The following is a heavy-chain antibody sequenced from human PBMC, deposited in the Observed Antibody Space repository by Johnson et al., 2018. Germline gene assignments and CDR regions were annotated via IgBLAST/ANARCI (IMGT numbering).Heavy chain of an antibody. V-gene: IGHV5-51*01. D-gene: IGHD3-10*01. CDR1: GYSFTNYW. Sequence: VQLVESGAEVKKXGESLKISCKASGYSFTNYWVGWVRQMPGKGLEWMGIIYPGDSDTRYSPSFQGQVTVSADRSTSTASLPWNSLKAPDTAMYYCARHGVEYFGSGASYYFDYWGQGTLVTVSS. J-gene: IGHJ4*01. CDR2: IYPGDSDT. CDR3: ARHGVEYFGSGASYYFDY.